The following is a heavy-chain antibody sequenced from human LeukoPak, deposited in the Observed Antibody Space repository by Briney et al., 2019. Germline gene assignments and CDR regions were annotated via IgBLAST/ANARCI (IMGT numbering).Heavy chain of an antibody. CDR3: ARGLSMIVVVVHDWYFDL. CDR1: GGSISSSSYY. V-gene: IGHV4-39*01. D-gene: IGHD3-22*01. J-gene: IGHJ2*01. Sequence: SETLSLTCTVSGGSISSSSYYWGWIRQPPGKRLEWIGNIYYSRSTHYSPSLKSRVTISVDTSKNQFSLKLSSVTAADTAVYYCARGLSMIVVVVHDWYFDLWGRGTLVTVSS. CDR2: IYYSRST.